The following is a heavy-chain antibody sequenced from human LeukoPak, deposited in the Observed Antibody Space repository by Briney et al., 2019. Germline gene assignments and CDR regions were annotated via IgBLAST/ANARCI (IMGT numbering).Heavy chain of an antibody. CDR3: TAEIVGADY. V-gene: IGHV3-48*03. CDR1: GFTFSSYE. D-gene: IGHD1-26*01. J-gene: IGHJ4*02. Sequence: PGGSLRLSCAASGFTFSSYEMNWVRQAPGKGLEWVSYISSSGSTIYYADSVKGRFTISRDNSKNTLSLQMNSLKTEDTAVYYCTAEIVGADYWGQGTLVTVSS. CDR2: ISSSGSTI.